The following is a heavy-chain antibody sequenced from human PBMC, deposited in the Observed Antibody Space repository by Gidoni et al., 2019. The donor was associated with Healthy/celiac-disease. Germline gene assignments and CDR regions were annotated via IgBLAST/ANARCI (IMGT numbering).Heavy chain of an antibody. Sequence: QVQLQESGPGLVKPPQTLSLTCTVPGGSISSGSYYWSWIRLPAGKGLEWIGRIYTSGSTNYNPSLKSRVTISVDTSKTQFSLKLSSVTAADTAVYYCARELPARPGANWFDPWGQGTLVTVSS. CDR2: IYTSGST. D-gene: IGHD6-6*01. J-gene: IGHJ5*02. CDR1: GGSISSGSYY. CDR3: ARELPARPGANWFDP. V-gene: IGHV4-61*02.